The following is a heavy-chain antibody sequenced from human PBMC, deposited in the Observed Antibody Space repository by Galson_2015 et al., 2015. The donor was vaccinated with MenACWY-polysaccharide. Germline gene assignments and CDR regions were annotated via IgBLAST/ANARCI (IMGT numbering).Heavy chain of an antibody. V-gene: IGHV4-34*01. CDR3: ARPGYCSSTICTGHMDG. D-gene: IGHD2-2*01. Sequence: ETLSLTCAVYGESFSNYYWNWIRQAPGKGLEWIGEIDFRGRTRYNPSLKSRVTISVDTSKNQFSLHVRSVTAADTAVYFCARPGYCSSTICTGHMDGWGQGTTVTVSS. CDR1: GESFSNYY. J-gene: IGHJ6*02. CDR2: IDFRGRT.